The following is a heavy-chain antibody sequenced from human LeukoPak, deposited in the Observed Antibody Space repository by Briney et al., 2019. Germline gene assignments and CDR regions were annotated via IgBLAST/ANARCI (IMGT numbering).Heavy chain of an antibody. Sequence: GGSLRLSCAASGFTFSSYAMSWVRQAPGKGLEWVSVIYSGGSTYYADSVKGRFTISRDNSKNTLYLQMNSLRAEDTAVYYCASRYNWNRRFDYWGQGTLVTVSS. CDR3: ASRYNWNRRFDY. D-gene: IGHD1-1*01. CDR2: IYSGGST. V-gene: IGHV3-66*01. J-gene: IGHJ4*02. CDR1: GFTFSSYA.